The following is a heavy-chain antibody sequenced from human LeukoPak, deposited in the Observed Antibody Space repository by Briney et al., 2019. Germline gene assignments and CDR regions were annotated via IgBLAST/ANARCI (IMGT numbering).Heavy chain of an antibody. CDR3: ARDKTGNNWFDP. V-gene: IGHV4-59*01. D-gene: IGHD1-1*01. Sequence: SETLSLTCTVSDGSISSYYWSWIRQPPGKGLEWIAYIYYSGSGSTNYNPSLNSRVTISVDTSKSQFSLKLSSVTAADTAVYYCARDKTGNNWFDPWGQGTLVTVSS. J-gene: IGHJ5*02. CDR2: IYYSGSGST. CDR1: DGSISSYY.